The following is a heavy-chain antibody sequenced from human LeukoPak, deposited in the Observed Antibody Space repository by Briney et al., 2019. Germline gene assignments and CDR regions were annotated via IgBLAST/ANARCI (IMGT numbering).Heavy chain of an antibody. Sequence: GASVKVSCKASGYTFTGYYMHWVRQAPGQGLEWMGWINPNSGGTNYAQKFQGRVTMTRDTSISTAYMELSRLRSDDTAVYYCARAGTSSSWYGHYYYYMDVWGKGTTVTISS. CDR1: GYTFTGYY. CDR3: ARAGTSSSWYGHYYYYMDV. V-gene: IGHV1-2*02. D-gene: IGHD6-13*01. J-gene: IGHJ6*03. CDR2: INPNSGGT.